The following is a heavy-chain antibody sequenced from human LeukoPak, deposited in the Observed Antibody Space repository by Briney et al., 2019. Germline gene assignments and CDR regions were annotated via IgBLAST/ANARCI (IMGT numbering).Heavy chain of an antibody. CDR1: GYTFTNYD. D-gene: IGHD2-21*02. CDR3: ARDLWAYCGGDCYSKWFDP. V-gene: IGHV1-8*01. Sequence: ASVKVSCKASGYTFTNYDINWVRQGTGQGLVWMGWMNPNSGNTGYAQKFQGRVTMTRNTSISTAYMELSSLRSEDTAVYYCARDLWAYCGGDCYSKWFDPWGQGTLVTVSS. J-gene: IGHJ5*02. CDR2: MNPNSGNT.